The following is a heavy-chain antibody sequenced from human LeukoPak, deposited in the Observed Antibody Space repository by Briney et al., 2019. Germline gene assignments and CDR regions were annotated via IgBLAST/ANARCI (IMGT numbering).Heavy chain of an antibody. CDR3: ARDQVGQQLSFGMDV. V-gene: IGHV4-31*03. J-gene: IGHJ6*02. D-gene: IGHD6-13*01. CDR1: GGSISSGGYY. CDR2: IYYSGST. Sequence: PSQTLSLTCTVSGGSISSGGYYWSWIRQHPGKGLEWIGYIYYSGSTYYNPSLKSRVTISVDTSKNQFSLKLSSVTAANTAVYYCARDQVGQQLSFGMDVWGQGTTVTVSS.